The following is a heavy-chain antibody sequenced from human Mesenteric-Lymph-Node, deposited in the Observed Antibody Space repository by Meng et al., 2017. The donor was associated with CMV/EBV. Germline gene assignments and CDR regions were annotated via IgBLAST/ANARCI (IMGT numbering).Heavy chain of an antibody. CDR2: TYYSGST. Sequence: SSGSYYWSWTRQPPGKGLEWIGYTYYSGSTNYNPSLKSRVTISVDTSKNQFSLKLSSVTAADTAVYYCARGYAHDFWSGYQYYFDYWGQGTLVTVSS. CDR3: ARGYAHDFWSGYQYYFDY. J-gene: IGHJ4*02. CDR1: SSGSYY. D-gene: IGHD3-3*01. V-gene: IGHV4-61*01.